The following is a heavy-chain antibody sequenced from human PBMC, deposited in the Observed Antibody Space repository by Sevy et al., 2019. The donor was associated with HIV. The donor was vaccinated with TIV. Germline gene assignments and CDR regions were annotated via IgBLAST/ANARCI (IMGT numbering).Heavy chain of an antibody. CDR2: IKQDGSEK. CDR1: GFTFSSYC. V-gene: IGHV3-7*01. CDR3: ARALAAAASY. Sequence: GGSLRISCAASGFTFSSYCMNWVRQAPGKGLEWVANIKQDGSEKYYVDSVKGRFTISRDNAKNSMHLQMNSLRAEDTAVYYCARALAAAASYRGQGTLVTVSS. D-gene: IGHD6-25*01. J-gene: IGHJ4*02.